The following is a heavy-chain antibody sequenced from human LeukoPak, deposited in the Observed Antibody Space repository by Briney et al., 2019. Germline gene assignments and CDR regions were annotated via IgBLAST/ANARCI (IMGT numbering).Heavy chain of an antibody. CDR1: GFTFSSYA. V-gene: IGHV3-30-3*01. CDR3: ARSRYDFWGGYTVDY. Sequence: GGSLRLSCAASGFTFSSYAMHWVRQAPGKGLEWVAVISYDGSNKYYADSVKGRFTISRDNSKNTLYLQMNSLRAEDTAVYYCARSRYDFWGGYTVDYWGQGTLVTVSS. D-gene: IGHD3-3*01. CDR2: ISYDGSNK. J-gene: IGHJ4*02.